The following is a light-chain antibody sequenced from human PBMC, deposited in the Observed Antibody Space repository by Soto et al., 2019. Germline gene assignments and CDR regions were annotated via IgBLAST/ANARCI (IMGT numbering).Light chain of an antibody. Sequence: TQSPSTLSASVGDRATITCRASQSIRYWVGWFHQKPGQAPRLLIYGASSRATGIPDRFSGSGSGTDFTLTISRLEPEDFAVYYCQQYGSSFTFGPGTKVEI. V-gene: IGKV3-20*01. J-gene: IGKJ3*01. CDR3: QQYGSSFT. CDR2: GAS. CDR1: QSIRYW.